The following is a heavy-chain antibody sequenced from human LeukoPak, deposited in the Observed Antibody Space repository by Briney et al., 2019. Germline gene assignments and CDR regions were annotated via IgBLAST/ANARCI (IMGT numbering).Heavy chain of an antibody. D-gene: IGHD3-3*01. J-gene: IGHJ6*02. CDR3: ARGPEEVAYYDFWSGYFSWYYGMDV. V-gene: IGHV4-59*01. Sequence: PSETLSLTCTVSGGSISSYYWSWIRQPPGKGLEWIGYIYYSGSTNYNPSLKSRVTISVDTSKNQFSLKLSSVTAADTAVYYCARGPEEVAYYDFWSGYFSWYYGMDVWGQGTTVTVSS. CDR1: GGSISSYY. CDR2: IYYSGST.